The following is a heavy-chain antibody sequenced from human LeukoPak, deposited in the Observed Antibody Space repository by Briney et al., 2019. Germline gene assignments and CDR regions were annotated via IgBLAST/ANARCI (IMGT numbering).Heavy chain of an antibody. J-gene: IGHJ4*02. CDR3: ASFSDFGVVIIPSGPIYDY. D-gene: IGHD3-3*01. Sequence: GGSLRLSCAASGFTFSSYAMSWVRQAPGKGLEWVSAISGSGGSTYYADSVRGRFTISRDNSKNTLYLQMNSLRAEDTAVYYCASFSDFGVVIIPSGPIYDYWGQGTLVTVSS. CDR1: GFTFSSYA. V-gene: IGHV3-23*01. CDR2: ISGSGGST.